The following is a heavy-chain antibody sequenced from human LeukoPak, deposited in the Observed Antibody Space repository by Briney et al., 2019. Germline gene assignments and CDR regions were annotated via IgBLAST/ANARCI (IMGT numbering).Heavy chain of an antibody. Sequence: GGSPRLSCAGSGFTFSSYAMSWVRQAPGKGLEWVSAISGSGGSTYYADSVKGRFTISRDNSKNTLYLQMNSLRADDTAVYYCAKDASLTGYSSGWYSALDYWGQGTLVTVSS. J-gene: IGHJ4*02. CDR1: GFTFSSYA. V-gene: IGHV3-23*01. CDR2: ISGSGGST. CDR3: AKDASLTGYSSGWYSALDY. D-gene: IGHD6-19*01.